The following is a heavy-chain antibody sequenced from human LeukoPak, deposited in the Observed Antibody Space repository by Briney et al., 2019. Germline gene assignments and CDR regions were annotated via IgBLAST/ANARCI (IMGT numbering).Heavy chain of an antibody. CDR3: ARALFRGYCSSTSCYHYYYYYYMDV. V-gene: IGHV3-30-3*01. CDR1: GFTFSSYA. CDR2: MSYDGSNK. Sequence: PGGSLRLSCAASGFTFSSYAFHWVRQSPDKGLEWVAVMSYDGSNKYYADSVKGRFTISRDNSKNTLYLQMNSLRAEDTAVYSCARALFRGYCSSTSCYHYYYYYYMDVWGKGTTVTVSS. J-gene: IGHJ6*03. D-gene: IGHD2-2*01.